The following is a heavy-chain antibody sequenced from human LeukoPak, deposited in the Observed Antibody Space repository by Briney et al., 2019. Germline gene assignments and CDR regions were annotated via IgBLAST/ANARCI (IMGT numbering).Heavy chain of an antibody. Sequence: GGSLRLSCAASGFTFSSYAMHWVRQAPGKGLEWVSSISSSSSYIYYADSVKGRFTISRDNAKNSLYLQMNSLRAEDTAVYYCARDLVLLEYYYDSSGYYGYYWGQGTLVTVSS. V-gene: IGHV3-21*01. D-gene: IGHD3-22*01. CDR3: ARDLVLLEYYYDSSGYYGYY. CDR2: ISSSSSYI. J-gene: IGHJ4*02. CDR1: GFTFSSYA.